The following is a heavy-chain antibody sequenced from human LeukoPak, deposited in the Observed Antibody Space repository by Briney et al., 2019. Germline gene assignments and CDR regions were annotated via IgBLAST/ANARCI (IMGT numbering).Heavy chain of an antibody. V-gene: IGHV4-30-2*01. Sequence: PSETLSLTCAVSGGSISSCGYSWSWIRQPPGKGLEWIGYIYHSGSTYYNPSLKSRVTISVDRSKNQFSLKLSSVTAADTAVYYCARSMVDTAMPFDPWGQGTLVTVSS. J-gene: IGHJ5*02. CDR3: ARSMVDTAMPFDP. CDR1: GGSISSCGYS. D-gene: IGHD5-18*01. CDR2: IYHSGST.